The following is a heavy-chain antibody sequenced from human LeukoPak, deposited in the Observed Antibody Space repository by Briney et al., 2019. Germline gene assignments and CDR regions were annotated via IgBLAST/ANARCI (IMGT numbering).Heavy chain of an antibody. CDR2: VYTSGST. CDR1: GASISSGSYY. J-gene: IGHJ5*02. D-gene: IGHD6-19*01. CDR3: AGSSSGWYWFDP. Sequence: SETLSLTCTVSGASISSGSYYWSWIRQPAGKGLEWIGRVYTSGSTNYNPSLKSRVTISVDTSKNQFSLKLSSVTAADTAVYYCAGSSSGWYWFDPWGQGTLVTVSS. V-gene: IGHV4-61*02.